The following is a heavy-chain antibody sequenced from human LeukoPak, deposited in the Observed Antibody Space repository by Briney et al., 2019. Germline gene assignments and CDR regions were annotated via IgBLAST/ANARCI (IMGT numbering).Heavy chain of an antibody. D-gene: IGHD3-3*01. CDR1: GGSISSSSYY. CDR2: IYYSGST. Sequence: SETLSLTCTVSGGSISSSSYYWGWIRQPPGKGLEWIGSIYYSGSTYYNPSLKSRVTISVDTSKNQFSLKLSSVTAANTAVYYCARQSGITIFGVVIPGALDYWGQGTLVTVSS. V-gene: IGHV4-39*01. CDR3: ARQSGITIFGVVIPGALDY. J-gene: IGHJ4*02.